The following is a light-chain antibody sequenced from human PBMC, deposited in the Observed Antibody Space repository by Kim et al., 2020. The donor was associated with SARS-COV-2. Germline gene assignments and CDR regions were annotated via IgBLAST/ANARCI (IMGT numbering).Light chain of an antibody. CDR1: QGVDNW. Sequence: DIQMTQFPSTLSAFVGNRVTITCRASQGVDNWLAWYQQKPGKAPKLLLYQASKLASGVPSRFSGSGSGTDFTLTISNLQPDDSAIYYCKQYETYWTFGPGTKVDIK. J-gene: IGKJ1*01. V-gene: IGKV1-5*03. CDR2: QAS. CDR3: KQYETYWT.